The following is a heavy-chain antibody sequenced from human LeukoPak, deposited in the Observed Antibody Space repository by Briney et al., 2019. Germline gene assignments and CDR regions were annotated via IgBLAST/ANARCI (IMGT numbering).Heavy chain of an antibody. D-gene: IGHD3-22*01. CDR2: ISSSGSTI. J-gene: IGHJ4*02. V-gene: IGHV3-11*01. CDR3: ARVRGRSSGYYYLDY. Sequence: GGSLRLSCAASGFTFSDYYMSWIRQAPGKGLEWASYISSSGSTIYYADSVKGRFTISRDNAKNSLYLQMNSLRAEDTAVYYCARVRGRSSGYYYLDYWGQGTLVTVSS. CDR1: GFTFSDYY.